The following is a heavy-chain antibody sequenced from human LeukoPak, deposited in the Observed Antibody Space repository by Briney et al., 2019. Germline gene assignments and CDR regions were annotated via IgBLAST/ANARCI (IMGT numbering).Heavy chain of an antibody. CDR3: ARQQGLQNLNFDY. Sequence: ASVKVSCKASGYTFTSYYIRWVRQAPGQGLEWMGIINPIGGTTDYAQKFQGRVTLTRDTSTSTVYMELSSLRSDDTAVYYCARQQGLQNLNFDYWGQGTLVTVSS. J-gene: IGHJ4*02. CDR2: INPIGGTT. CDR1: GYTFTSYY. D-gene: IGHD4-11*01. V-gene: IGHV1-46*01.